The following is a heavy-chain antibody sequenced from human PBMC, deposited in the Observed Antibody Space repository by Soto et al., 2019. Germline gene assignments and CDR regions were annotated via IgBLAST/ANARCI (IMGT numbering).Heavy chain of an antibody. CDR2: IYYSGST. CDR3: ARGHLGYGWKYYFDY. CDR1: GGSISSGGYY. D-gene: IGHD4-17*01. J-gene: IGHJ4*02. Sequence: QVQLQESGPGLVKPSQTLSLTCTVSGGSISSGGYYWSWIRQHPGKGLEWIGYIYYSGSTYYNPSLKSRVTISVDTSKNQFSLKLSSVTAADTAVYYCARGHLGYGWKYYFDYWGQGTMVTVSS. V-gene: IGHV4-31*03.